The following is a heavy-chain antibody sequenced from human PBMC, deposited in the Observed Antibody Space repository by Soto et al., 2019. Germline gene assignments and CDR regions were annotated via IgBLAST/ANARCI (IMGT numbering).Heavy chain of an antibody. Sequence: PGGSLRLSCADSGFTFSREWMSWVRQAPGKGLEWVAVIWYDGSNKYYADSVKGRFTISRDNSKNTLYLQMNSLRAEDTAVYYCAREDYYYDSSGYSYYFDYWGQGTLVTVSS. D-gene: IGHD3-22*01. CDR3: AREDYYYDSSGYSYYFDY. V-gene: IGHV3-33*07. CDR2: IWYDGSNK. J-gene: IGHJ4*02. CDR1: GFTFSREW.